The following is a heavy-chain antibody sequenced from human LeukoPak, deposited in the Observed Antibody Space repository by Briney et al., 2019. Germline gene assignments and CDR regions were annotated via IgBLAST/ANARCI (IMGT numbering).Heavy chain of an antibody. Sequence: PSETLSLTCTVSGGSISSTRYYWGWIRQPPGKGLEWIGSIYYSGSTYCNPSLKSRVTMSVDRSKNQFSLKLSSVTAADTAVYYCARDLSADYDILTGYYREMDVWGKGTTVTISS. V-gene: IGHV4-39*07. D-gene: IGHD3-9*01. CDR3: ARDLSADYDILTGYYREMDV. CDR2: IYYSGST. CDR1: GGSISSTRYY. J-gene: IGHJ6*04.